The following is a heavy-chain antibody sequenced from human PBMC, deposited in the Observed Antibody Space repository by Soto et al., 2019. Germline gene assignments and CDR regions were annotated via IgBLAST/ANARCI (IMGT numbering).Heavy chain of an antibody. CDR1: GGSFSGYY. CDR2: INHSGST. V-gene: IGHV4-34*01. CDR3: ARSVLMVPGGYYYGMDV. Sequence: SETLSLTCAVYGGSFSGYYWSWIRQPPGKGLEWIGEINHSGSTNYSPSLKSRVTISVDTSKNQFSLKLTSVTAADTAVYYCARSVLMVPGGYYYGMDVWGQGTTVTVSS. J-gene: IGHJ6*02. D-gene: IGHD2-8*01.